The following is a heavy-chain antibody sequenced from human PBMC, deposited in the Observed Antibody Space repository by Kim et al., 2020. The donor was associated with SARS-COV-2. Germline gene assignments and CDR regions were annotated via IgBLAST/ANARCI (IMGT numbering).Heavy chain of an antibody. CDR2: IIPIFGTA. J-gene: IGHJ4*02. Sequence: SVKVSCKASGGTFSSYAISWVRQAPGQGLEWMGGIIPIFGTANYAQKFQGRVTITADESTSTAYMELSSLRSEDTAVYYCARPESGGYYDSSGYYYWGQGTLVTVSS. CDR1: GGTFSSYA. D-gene: IGHD3-22*01. CDR3: ARPESGGYYDSSGYYY. V-gene: IGHV1-69*13.